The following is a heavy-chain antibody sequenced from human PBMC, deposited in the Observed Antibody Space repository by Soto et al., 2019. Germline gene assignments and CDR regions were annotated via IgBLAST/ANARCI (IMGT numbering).Heavy chain of an antibody. CDR2: IYYSGST. J-gene: IGHJ6*02. CDR3: ARDIKDYYYYYGMDV. D-gene: IGHD1-20*01. Sequence: SETLSLTCTVSGGSISSGDYYWSWIRQPPGKGLEWIGYIYYSGSTYYNPSLKSRVTISVDTSKNQFSLKLSSVTAADTAVYYCARDIKDYYYYYGMDVWGQGTTVTVSS. V-gene: IGHV4-30-4*01. CDR1: GGSISSGDYY.